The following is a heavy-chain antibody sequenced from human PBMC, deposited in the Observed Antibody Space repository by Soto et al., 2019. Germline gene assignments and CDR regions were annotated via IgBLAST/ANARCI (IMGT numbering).Heavy chain of an antibody. Sequence: TLSLTCTVSGESIATGAFYWSWIRLQSGKGPEWIGSIFYAGDTYYNPSLKSRVEISLDGSQNQFSLNLRSVTAADTAVYYCAREGDYRTWFEPWGPGTLVNVSS. J-gene: IGHJ5*02. V-gene: IGHV4-31*03. CDR2: IFYAGDT. CDR3: AREGDYRTWFEP. CDR1: GESIATGAFY. D-gene: IGHD4-17*01.